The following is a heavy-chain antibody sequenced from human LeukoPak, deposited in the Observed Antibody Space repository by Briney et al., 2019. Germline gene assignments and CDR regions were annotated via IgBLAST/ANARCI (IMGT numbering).Heavy chain of an antibody. D-gene: IGHD5-18*01. J-gene: IGHJ4*02. CDR1: GFTFSSYW. V-gene: IGHV3-7*03. CDR2: IKQDGSEK. CDR3: ARETPPRGYSYGYYFDY. Sequence: GGSLRLSCAASGFTFSSYWMSWVRQAPGRGLEWVANIKQDGSEKYYVDSVKGRFTISRDNAKNSLYLQMNSLRAEDTAVYYCARETPPRGYSYGYYFDYWGREPWSPSPQ.